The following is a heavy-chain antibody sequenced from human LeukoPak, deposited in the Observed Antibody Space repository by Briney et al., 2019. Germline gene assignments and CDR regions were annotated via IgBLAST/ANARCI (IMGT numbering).Heavy chain of an antibody. CDR3: ARSITMVRGVIDWFDP. Sequence: ASVKVSCKASGYTFTSYGISWVRQAPGQGLEWMGWISAYNGNTNYAQKLQGRVTMTRNTSIRTAYMELSSLRSEDTAVYYCARSITMVRGVIDWFDPWGQGTLVTVSS. CDR1: GYTFTSYG. D-gene: IGHD3-10*01. J-gene: IGHJ5*02. V-gene: IGHV1-18*04. CDR2: ISAYNGNT.